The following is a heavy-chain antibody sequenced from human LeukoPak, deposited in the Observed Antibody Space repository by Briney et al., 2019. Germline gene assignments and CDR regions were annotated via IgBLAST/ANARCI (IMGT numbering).Heavy chain of an antibody. D-gene: IGHD3-9*01. V-gene: IGHV3-23*01. CDR1: GFTFSNYA. J-gene: IGHJ4*02. CDR2: TGGGSGI. Sequence: GASLRLSCAASGFTFSNYAMSGVRQAPGKGLEWVSATGGGSGIYYADSMKSRFTISRDNSKNTLYLQINSLRAEDTAVYYCAKWGDYDVLTGYYVSDYRGQGTLVTVSS. CDR3: AKWGDYDVLTGYYVSDY.